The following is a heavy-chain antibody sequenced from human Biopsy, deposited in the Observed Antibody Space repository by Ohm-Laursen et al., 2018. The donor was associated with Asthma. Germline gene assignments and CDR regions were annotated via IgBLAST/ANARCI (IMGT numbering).Heavy chain of an antibody. Sequence: SLRLSCAASGFDFSDYTMNWVRQAPGKGLEWVSVIYSGGTSHTADSVQGRATISRDNSKNTLSLQMNSLRAEDTAVYYCARAYGGSFFSGSFDIWGQGTTVTVSS. CDR3: ARAYGGSFFSGSFDI. J-gene: IGHJ3*02. CDR1: GFDFSDYT. CDR2: IYSGGTS. D-gene: IGHD4-23*01. V-gene: IGHV3-53*01.